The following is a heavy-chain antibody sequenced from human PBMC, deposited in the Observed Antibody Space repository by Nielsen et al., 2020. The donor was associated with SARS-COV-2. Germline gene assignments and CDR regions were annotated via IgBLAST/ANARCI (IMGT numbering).Heavy chain of an antibody. Sequence: GESLKISCAASGFTFSSYSMNWVRQAPGKGLEWVSSISSSSSYIYYADSVKGRFTISRDNAKNSLYLQMNSLRAEDTAVYYCARGYSYGYHYYYYGMDVWGQGTTVTVSS. V-gene: IGHV3-21*04. CDR1: GFTFSSYS. D-gene: IGHD5-18*01. J-gene: IGHJ6*02. CDR2: ISSSSSYI. CDR3: ARGYSYGYHYYYYGMDV.